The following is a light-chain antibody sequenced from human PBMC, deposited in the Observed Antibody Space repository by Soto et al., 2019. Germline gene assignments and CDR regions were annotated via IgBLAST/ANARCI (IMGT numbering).Light chain of an antibody. CDR1: QSVSSSY. Sequence: EIVLTQSPGTLSSSPGERATLSCRASQSVSSSYFAWYQQKPGQAPRLLIYAASSRATGIPDRFSGSGSGTDFTLTISRLEPEDFAVSYCQQYGSSSWTFGQGTRVEI. CDR3: QQYGSSSWT. J-gene: IGKJ1*01. CDR2: AAS. V-gene: IGKV3-20*01.